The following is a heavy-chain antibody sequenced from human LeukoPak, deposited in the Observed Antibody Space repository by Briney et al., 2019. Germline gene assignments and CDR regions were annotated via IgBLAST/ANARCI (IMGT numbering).Heavy chain of an antibody. V-gene: IGHV3-48*01. CDR1: RFTFSSYS. CDR2: ITSSSSTI. Sequence: GGSLRLSCAASRFTFSSYSMNWVRQAPGKGLEWVSYITSSSSTIQYADSAKGRFTVSRDNAKNSLYLQMNSLRAEDTAVYYCARGTAYYVNDYWGQGALVTVSS. CDR3: ARGTAYYVNDY. D-gene: IGHD1-26*01. J-gene: IGHJ4*02.